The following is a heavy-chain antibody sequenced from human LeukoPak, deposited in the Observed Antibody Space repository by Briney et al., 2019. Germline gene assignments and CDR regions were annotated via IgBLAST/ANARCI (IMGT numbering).Heavy chain of an antibody. CDR3: ARAKVGAAYYYYYMDV. CDR2: IYTSGST. Sequence: SETLSLTCTVSGDSISSYYWSWIRQPAGKGLEWIGLIYTSGSTNYNPSLKSRVTMSVDTSKNQFSLKLSSVTAADTAVYYCARAKVGAAYYYYYMDVWGKGTTVTVSS. D-gene: IGHD2-15*01. J-gene: IGHJ6*03. V-gene: IGHV4-4*07. CDR1: GDSISSYY.